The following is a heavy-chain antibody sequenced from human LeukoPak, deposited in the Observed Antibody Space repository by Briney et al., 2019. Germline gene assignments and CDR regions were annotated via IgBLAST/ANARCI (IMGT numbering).Heavy chain of an antibody. V-gene: IGHV4-34*01. Sequence: PSETLSLTCAVYGGPFNSYYWTWNRQSPAKGLEWIGEINHNKSTNYNPSLESRVTISVDTSKNQFSLNLTSVTAADTAVYYCAHSSSSLPTDSWGQGNLVIVSS. J-gene: IGHJ4*02. CDR2: INHNKST. CDR3: AHSSSSLPTDS. D-gene: IGHD6-6*01. CDR1: GGPFNSYY.